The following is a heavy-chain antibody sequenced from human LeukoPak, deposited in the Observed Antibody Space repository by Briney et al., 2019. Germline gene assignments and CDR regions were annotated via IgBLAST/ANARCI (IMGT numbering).Heavy chain of an antibody. D-gene: IGHD3-22*01. Sequence: GGSLRLSCAASGFTFSSYAMHWVRQAPGKGLEWVAVISYDGSNKYYADSVKGRFTISRDNSKNTLYLQMNSLRAEDTAVYYCARDKNYDSSGYPGYWGQGTLITVSS. CDR1: GFTFSSYA. V-gene: IGHV3-30*04. CDR3: ARDKNYDSSGYPGY. CDR2: ISYDGSNK. J-gene: IGHJ4*02.